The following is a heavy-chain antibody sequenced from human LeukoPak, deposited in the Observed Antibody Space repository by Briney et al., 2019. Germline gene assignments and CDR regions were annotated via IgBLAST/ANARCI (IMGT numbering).Heavy chain of an antibody. CDR1: GYTFTSYA. D-gene: IGHD4-17*01. CDR2: INAGNGNT. J-gene: IGHJ5*02. V-gene: IGHV1-3*01. Sequence: ASVKVSCKASGYTFTSYAMHWVRQAPGQRLEWMGWINAGNGNTKYSQKFQGRVTITRDTSASTAYMELSSLRSEDTAVYYCARGLRRYFNWFDPWGQGTLVTVSS. CDR3: ARGLRRYFNWFDP.